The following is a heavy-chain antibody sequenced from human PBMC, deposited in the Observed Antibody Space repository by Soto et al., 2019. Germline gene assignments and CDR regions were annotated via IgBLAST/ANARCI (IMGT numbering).Heavy chain of an antibody. CDR2: ISGSGGST. CDR3: AVGATSAYYYGMDV. D-gene: IGHD1-26*01. V-gene: IGHV3-23*01. CDR1: GFTFSSYA. Sequence: GGSLRLSCAASGFTFSSYAMSWVRQAPGKGLEWVSAISGSGGSTYYADSVKGRFTISRDNSKNTLYLQMNSLRAEDTAVYYCAVGATSAYYYGMDVWGQGTTVTVSS. J-gene: IGHJ6*02.